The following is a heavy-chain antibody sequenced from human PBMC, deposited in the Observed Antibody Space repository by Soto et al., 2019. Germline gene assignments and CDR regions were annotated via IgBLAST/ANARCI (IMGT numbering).Heavy chain of an antibody. D-gene: IGHD2-2*01. J-gene: IGHJ3*02. CDR3: AIGRGVYCSNGIGLDDFDM. V-gene: IGHV3-23*01. CDR1: GFTFNDYA. Sequence: EVQLLESGGDLVQPGGSLRLSCAASGFTFNDYALTWVRQVPGKGLEWVASLSSRGVSTHYAESVKGRFTISRDNIKNTVYLQMNSVRAEDTAVYYCAIGRGVYCSNGIGLDDFDMGGQGTVVTVSS. CDR2: LSSRGVST.